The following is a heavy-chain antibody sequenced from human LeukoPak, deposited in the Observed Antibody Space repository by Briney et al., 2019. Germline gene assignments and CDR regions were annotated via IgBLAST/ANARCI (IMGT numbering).Heavy chain of an antibody. V-gene: IGHV4-34*01. J-gene: IGHJ4*02. CDR2: INHSGST. D-gene: IGHD2-2*02. Sequence: SETLSLTCAVYRGSFSGYYWSWIRQPPGKGLEWIGEINHSGSTNYNPSLKSRVTISVDTSKNQFSLKLSSVTAADTAVYYCARLHCSSTSCYKPTYFDYWGQGTLVTVSS. CDR3: ARLHCSSTSCYKPTYFDY. CDR1: RGSFSGYY.